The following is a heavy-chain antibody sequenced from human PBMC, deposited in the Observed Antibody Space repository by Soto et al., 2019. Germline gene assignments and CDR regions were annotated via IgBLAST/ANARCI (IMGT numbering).Heavy chain of an antibody. D-gene: IGHD4-17*01. J-gene: IGHJ1*01. V-gene: IGHV3-23*01. CDR1: GFSFNAYS. Sequence: GLLLESGGGLVQPGGSLRISCAASGFSFNAYSMSWVRQAPGKGLEWVSGIIGSGDSTYYADSVKGRFTISRDNSNNTLYLQMNSLRAGDTAIYYCAKDRGLTTVTFDAFQAWGQGTLVAVSS. CDR2: IIGSGDST. CDR3: AKDRGLTTVTFDAFQA.